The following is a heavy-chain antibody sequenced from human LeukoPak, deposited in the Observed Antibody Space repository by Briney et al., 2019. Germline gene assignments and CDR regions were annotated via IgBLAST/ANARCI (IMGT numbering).Heavy chain of an antibody. D-gene: IGHD4/OR15-4a*01. CDR3: AREDPQTKVPEGMDV. Sequence: SETLSLTCTVSGGSISHYYWSWIRQPPGKGLEWIGYVYYSGTTNYNPSLKSRVTISVDTSKNQFSLKLNSVTAADTAVYYCAREDPQTKVPEGMDVWGQGTTVTVSS. V-gene: IGHV4-59*01. CDR1: GGSISHYY. CDR2: VYYSGTT. J-gene: IGHJ6*02.